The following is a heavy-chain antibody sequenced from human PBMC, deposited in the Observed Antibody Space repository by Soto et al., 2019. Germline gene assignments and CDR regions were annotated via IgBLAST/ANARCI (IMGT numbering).Heavy chain of an antibody. J-gene: IGHJ4*02. V-gene: IGHV1-18*04. Sequence: GASVKVSCKVSGSTFTSNGIGWVRQAPGQVLEWMGWISTYNENMDSAPQLQGRLTMTTDTSTTTAYMELTNLKSDDTALYYCAYVGGYSTGDYSVDVWSQGTPVTASS. CDR2: ISTYNENM. CDR1: GSTFTSNG. D-gene: IGHD4-4*01. CDR3: AYVGGYSTGDYSVDV.